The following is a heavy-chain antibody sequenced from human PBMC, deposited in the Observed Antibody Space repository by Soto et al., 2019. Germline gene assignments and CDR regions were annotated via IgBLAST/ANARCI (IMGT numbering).Heavy chain of an antibody. Sequence: GGSLRLSCAASGFTFSSYSMNWVRQAPGKGPQWVSYISSSGGTIYYADSVKGRFTISRDNVKNSLYLQMNSLRDEDTAVYYCARDGPDAVTSPFDYRGQGTLVTVSS. J-gene: IGHJ4*02. CDR1: GFTFSSYS. CDR3: ARDGPDAVTSPFDY. D-gene: IGHD4-17*01. V-gene: IGHV3-48*02. CDR2: ISSSGGTI.